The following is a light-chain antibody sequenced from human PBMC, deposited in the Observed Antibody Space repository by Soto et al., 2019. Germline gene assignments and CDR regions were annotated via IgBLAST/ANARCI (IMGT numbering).Light chain of an antibody. V-gene: IGKV2-28*01. J-gene: IGKJ4*02. CDR3: RQGLQTPLT. CDR1: QSLLHSNGYNY. Sequence: DIVMPQSPLSLPVTPGEPASISCRSSQSLLHSNGYNYLDWYLQKQGQSPQLLIYLGSNRASGVPDRFGGSGSGTEFTLKISSVEAEDVGVYYCRQGLQTPLTFGGGTKVEIK. CDR2: LGS.